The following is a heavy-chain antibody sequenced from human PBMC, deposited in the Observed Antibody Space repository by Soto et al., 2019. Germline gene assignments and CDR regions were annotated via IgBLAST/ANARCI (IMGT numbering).Heavy chain of an antibody. CDR1: GGSFSGYY. CDR2: INHSGST. J-gene: IGHJ4*02. CDR3: ASPSPMGDRPFGY. Sequence: PSETLSLTCAVYGGSFSGYYWSWIRQPPGKGLEWIGEINHSGSTNYNPSLKSRVTISVDTSKNQFSLKLSSVTAADTAVYYCASPSPMGDRPFGYWGQGTLVTVSS. V-gene: IGHV4-34*01. D-gene: IGHD1-26*01.